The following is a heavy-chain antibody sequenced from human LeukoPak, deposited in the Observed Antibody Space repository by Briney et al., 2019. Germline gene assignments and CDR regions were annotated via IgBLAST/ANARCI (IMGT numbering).Heavy chain of an antibody. CDR3: ARRKYQLLRHGGGRFDP. J-gene: IGHJ5*02. D-gene: IGHD2-2*01. Sequence: SETLSLTCAVYGGSFSGYYWSWIRQPPGKGLEWIGEINHSGSTNYNPSLKSQVTISVDTSKNQFSLKLSSVTAADTAVYYCARRKYQLLRHGGGRFDPWGQGTLVTVSS. V-gene: IGHV4-34*01. CDR1: GGSFSGYY. CDR2: INHSGST.